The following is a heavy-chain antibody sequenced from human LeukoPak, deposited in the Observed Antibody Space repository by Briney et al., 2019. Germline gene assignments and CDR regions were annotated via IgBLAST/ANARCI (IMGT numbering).Heavy chain of an antibody. Sequence: PGGSLRLSCAASGFTFSTYSMNWVRQAPGQGLDWVSSISSSGTYIYYADSVKGRFTISRDNAKNSLFLQMDSLRAEDTAVYYCARENYYDSSGHIDYWGQGTLVTVSS. D-gene: IGHD3-22*01. CDR1: GFTFSTYS. CDR2: ISSSGTYI. J-gene: IGHJ4*02. CDR3: ARENYYDSSGHIDY. V-gene: IGHV3-21*01.